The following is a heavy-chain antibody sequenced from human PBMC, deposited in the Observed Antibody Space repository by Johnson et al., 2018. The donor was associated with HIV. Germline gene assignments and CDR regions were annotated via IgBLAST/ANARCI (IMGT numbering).Heavy chain of an antibody. CDR2: INWNGGST. D-gene: IGHD3-10*01. CDR3: AKKLGVLTVPWAFDI. J-gene: IGHJ3*02. V-gene: IGHV3-20*04. CDR1: GFTFDDYG. Sequence: EVQLVESGGGVVRPGGSLRLSCAASGFTFDDYGMSWVRQAPGKGLEWVSGINWNGGSTGYADSVKGRFTISRDNAENSMFLQMSSLRAEDTAVYYCAKKLGVLTVPWAFDIWGQGTIVTVSS.